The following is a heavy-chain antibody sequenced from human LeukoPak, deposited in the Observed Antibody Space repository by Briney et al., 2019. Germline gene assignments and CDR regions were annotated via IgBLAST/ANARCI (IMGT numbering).Heavy chain of an antibody. J-gene: IGHJ6*02. D-gene: IGHD5-24*01. V-gene: IGHV3-21*06. CDR2: ISASSTHT. Sequence: XGLXXXXXISASSTHTYYADSVKGRFTISRDNAKNSLYLQMNSLRVEDTGIYYCARDRAVKARIGGMDVWGQGTTVIVSS. CDR3: ARDRAVKARIGGMDV.